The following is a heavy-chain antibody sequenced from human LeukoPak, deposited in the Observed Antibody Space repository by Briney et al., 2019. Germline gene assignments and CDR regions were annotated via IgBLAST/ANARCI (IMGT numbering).Heavy chain of an antibody. CDR2: IKSKTDGGTT. J-gene: IGHJ6*02. CDR1: GFTFSNAW. D-gene: IGHD1-14*01. V-gene: IGHV3-15*01. CDR3: TTTRAIEPYYYYYGMDV. Sequence: GGPLRLSCAASGFTFSNAWMSGVRQAPGKGLEGVGRIKSKTDGGTTDYAAPVKGRFTISRDDSKNTLYLQMNSLKTEDTAVYYCTTTRAIEPYYYYYGMDVWGQGTTVTVSS.